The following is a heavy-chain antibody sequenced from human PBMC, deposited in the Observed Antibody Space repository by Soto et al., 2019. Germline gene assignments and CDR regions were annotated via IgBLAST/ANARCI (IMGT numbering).Heavy chain of an antibody. CDR3: ARRLFGSGWTLDS. CDR2: VYHTGST. Sequence: SGSLSITCDGSAYTMTTWYCSWHRRAPGKGLEWIGNVYHTGSTDYNSSLRSRVTISVDTSKNQFSLNMNSVTAADTAVYYCARRLFGSGWTLDSWGQGALVNGSS. V-gene: IGHV4-59*13. D-gene: IGHD6-19*01. CDR1: AYTMTTWY. J-gene: IGHJ4*02.